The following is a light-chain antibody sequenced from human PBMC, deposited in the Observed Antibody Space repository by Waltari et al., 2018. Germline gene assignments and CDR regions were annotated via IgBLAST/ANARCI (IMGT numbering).Light chain of an antibody. V-gene: IGKV3-11*01. CDR2: DAT. J-gene: IGKJ4*01. Sequence: ETVLTQSPATLSLSPGERAILSCRASQSISSYLAWYQQKPGQAPRLLIYDATNRATGIPARFSGSGSGTDFTLTISSLEPEDFAVYYCQERSNWPRALTFGGGTKVEI. CDR1: QSISSY. CDR3: QERSNWPRALT.